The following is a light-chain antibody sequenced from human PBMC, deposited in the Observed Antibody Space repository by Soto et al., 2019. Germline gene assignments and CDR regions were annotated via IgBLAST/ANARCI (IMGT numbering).Light chain of an antibody. CDR1: QSISSW. V-gene: IGKV1-5*01. CDR2: DAS. Sequence: DIQMTQSPSTLSASVGDRVTITCRASQSISSWLAWYQQKPGKAPKLLIYDASSLESGVPSRFSGSGSGTEFTRTISSLQPDDFSTYYCQQYNSYSPQTFGQGTKVEIK. J-gene: IGKJ1*01. CDR3: QQYNSYSPQT.